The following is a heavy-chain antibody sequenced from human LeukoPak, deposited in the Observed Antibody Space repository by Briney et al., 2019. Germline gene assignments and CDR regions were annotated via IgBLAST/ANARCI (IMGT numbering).Heavy chain of an antibody. CDR3: ARTTEAHSWRTRYYDYYMDV. D-gene: IGHD6-13*01. CDR2: IYYSGST. V-gene: IGHV4-59*01. Sequence: EPSETLSLTCTVSGGSISSYYWSWIRQRPGKGLEWIGYIYYSGSTNYNPSLKSRVTISVDTSKNQFSLKLSSVTAADTAVYYCARTTEAHSWRTRYYDYYMDVWGKGTTVTVSS. CDR1: GGSISSYY. J-gene: IGHJ6*03.